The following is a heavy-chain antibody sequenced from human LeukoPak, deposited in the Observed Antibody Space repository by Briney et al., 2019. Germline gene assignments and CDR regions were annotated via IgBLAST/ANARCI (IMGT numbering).Heavy chain of an antibody. D-gene: IGHD4-17*01. J-gene: IGHJ4*02. CDR3: ARLSTVTTSFDY. Sequence: PSETLSLTCTVSGYSISSGYYWGWIRQPPGKGLEWIGSIYHSGRTYYNPSLKSRVTISVDTSKNQFSLKLSSVTAADTAVYYCARLSTVTTSFDYWGQGTLVTVSS. V-gene: IGHV4-38-2*02. CDR1: GYSISSGYY. CDR2: IYHSGRT.